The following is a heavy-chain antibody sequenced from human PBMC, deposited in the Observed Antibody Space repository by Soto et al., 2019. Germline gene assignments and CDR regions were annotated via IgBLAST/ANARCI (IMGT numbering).Heavy chain of an antibody. CDR3: ARPSNNWNDVYDY. CDR2: IWYDGSNK. CDR1: GFTFSSYG. D-gene: IGHD1-20*01. J-gene: IGHJ4*02. Sequence: GGSLRLSCAASGFTFSSYGMHWVRQAPGKGLEWVAVIWYDGSNKYYADSVKGRFTISRDNSKNTLYLQMNSLRAEDTAVYYCARPSNNWNDVYDYWGQGTLVTVSS. V-gene: IGHV3-33*01.